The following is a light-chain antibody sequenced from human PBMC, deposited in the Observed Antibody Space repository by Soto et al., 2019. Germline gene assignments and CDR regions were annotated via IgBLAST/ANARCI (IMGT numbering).Light chain of an antibody. CDR3: CSYAGSSTSV. J-gene: IGLJ1*01. Sequence: QSVLTQPASVSGSAGQSITISCTGTSSDVGNYNLVSWYLHHPGKAPKLLIYEDTKRPSGVSNRFSGSRSGNTAYLTVSGLQAEDETDYYCCSYAGSSTSVFGTGTKLTVL. V-gene: IGLV2-23*01. CDR2: EDT. CDR1: SSDVGNYNL.